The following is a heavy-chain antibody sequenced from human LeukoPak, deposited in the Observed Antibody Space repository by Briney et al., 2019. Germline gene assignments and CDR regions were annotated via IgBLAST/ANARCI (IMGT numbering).Heavy chain of an antibody. V-gene: IGHV4-39*07. J-gene: IGHJ6*03. D-gene: IGHD6-13*01. CDR3: ARTTEAHSWRTRYYDYYMDV. CDR1: SDSISSSSYY. CDR2: IYYSGST. Sequence: SETLSPTCTVSSDSISSSSYYWGWIRQPPGKGLEWIGTIYYSGSTYYNPSLKSRVTISVDTSKNQFSLKLSSVTAADTAVYYCARTTEAHSWRTRYYDYYMDVWGKGTTVTVSS.